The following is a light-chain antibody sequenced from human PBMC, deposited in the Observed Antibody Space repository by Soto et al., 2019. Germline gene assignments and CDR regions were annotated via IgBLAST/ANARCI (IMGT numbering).Light chain of an antibody. CDR2: EVN. V-gene: IGLV2-14*01. CDR3: SSFTRSSTYV. J-gene: IGLJ1*01. Sequence: QSALTQPASVSGSPGQSITISCTGTSSDVGAYNFVSWYQQYPGKAPKVMIYEVNNRPSEVSNRFSGSKSGNTASLTISGLQAEDEADYYCSSFTRSSTYVFGSGTKVTVL. CDR1: SSDVGAYNF.